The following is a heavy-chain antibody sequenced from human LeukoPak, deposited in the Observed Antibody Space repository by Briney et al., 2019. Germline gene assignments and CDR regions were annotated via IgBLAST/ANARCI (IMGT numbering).Heavy chain of an antibody. V-gene: IGHV3-7*01. D-gene: IGHD2-2*01. Sequence: GSLRLSCAASGFDFGTQWMSWVRQAPGQGLEWVANINQDGSEKYYLDSAKGRFTISRDNARNSLYLQVNSLRAEDTAVYYCARGGTSGYSSTRHFWGGNYYFDYWGQGSLVTVSS. CDR1: GFDFGTQW. CDR2: INQDGSEK. CDR3: ARGGTSGYSSTRHFWGGNYYFDY. J-gene: IGHJ4*02.